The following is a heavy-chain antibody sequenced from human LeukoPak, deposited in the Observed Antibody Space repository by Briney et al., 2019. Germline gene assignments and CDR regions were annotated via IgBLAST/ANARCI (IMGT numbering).Heavy chain of an antibody. V-gene: IGHV4-34*01. D-gene: IGHD6-6*01. CDR3: ATPNSSSSGGPLDY. J-gene: IGHJ4*02. Sequence: SETLSLTCAVYGGSFSGYYWSWLRQPPGKGLEWIGETNHSGSTNYNPSLKSRVTISVDTSKNQFSLKLSSVTAADTAVYYCATPNSSSSGGPLDYWGQGTLVTVSS. CDR2: TNHSGST. CDR1: GGSFSGYY.